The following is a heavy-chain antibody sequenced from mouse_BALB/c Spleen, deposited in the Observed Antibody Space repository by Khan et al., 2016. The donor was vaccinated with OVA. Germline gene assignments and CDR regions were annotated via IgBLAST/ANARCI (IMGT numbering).Heavy chain of an antibody. J-gene: IGHJ3*01. CDR3: ACELRGFAY. Sequence: EVQLQESGPSLVKPSQTLSLTCSVTGDSITRGYWNWIRKFSGNKLDYMGYISYSGNTYCNPSLKSRISITRDTSKNQYYLQLNSVTTEDTATYYWACELRGFAYWGQGTLVTDSA. D-gene: IGHD1-1*01. CDR2: ISYSGNT. CDR1: GDSITRGY. V-gene: IGHV3-8*02.